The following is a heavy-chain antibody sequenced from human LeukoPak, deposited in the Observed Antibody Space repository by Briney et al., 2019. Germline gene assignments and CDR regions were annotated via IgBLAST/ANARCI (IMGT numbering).Heavy chain of an antibody. CDR2: INPNSGGT. Sequence: ASVKVSCKASGYTFTGYYMHWVRQAPGQGLEWTGWINPNSGGTNYAQKFQGRVTMTRDTSISTAYMELSRLRSDDTAVYYCARVAFLPDAFDIWGQGTMVTVSS. V-gene: IGHV1-2*02. D-gene: IGHD2/OR15-2a*01. J-gene: IGHJ3*02. CDR1: GYTFTGYY. CDR3: ARVAFLPDAFDI.